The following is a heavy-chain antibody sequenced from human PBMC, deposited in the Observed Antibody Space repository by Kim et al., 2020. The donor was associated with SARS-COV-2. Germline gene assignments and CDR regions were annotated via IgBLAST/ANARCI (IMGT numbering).Heavy chain of an antibody. V-gene: IGHV4-4*07. CDR2: IYTSGST. Sequence: SETLSLTCTVSGGSISSYYWSWIRQPAGKGLEWIGRIYTSGSTNYYPSLKSRVTMSVQTSKNQFSLKLSSVTAADTAVYYCSMGWGNYDSSGYYYESYYYYGMDVWGQGTTVTVSS. J-gene: IGHJ6*02. D-gene: IGHD3-22*01. CDR3: SMGWGNYDSSGYYYESYYYYGMDV. CDR1: GGSISSYY.